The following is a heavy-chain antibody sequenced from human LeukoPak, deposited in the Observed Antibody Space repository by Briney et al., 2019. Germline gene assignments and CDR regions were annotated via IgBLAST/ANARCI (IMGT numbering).Heavy chain of an antibody. V-gene: IGHV3-30*02. CDR1: GFTFSSYG. CDR2: IRYDGRNK. D-gene: IGHD2-2*01. J-gene: IGHJ4*02. Sequence: GGSLRLSCIASGFTFSSYGIHWVRQGPGKGLEWVSFIRYDGRNKYYADSVKGRFTISRDNSKNTLYLQMNSLRAEDTAVYYCAKDRVVVVPAAVLDYWGQGTLVTVSS. CDR3: AKDRVVVVPAAVLDY.